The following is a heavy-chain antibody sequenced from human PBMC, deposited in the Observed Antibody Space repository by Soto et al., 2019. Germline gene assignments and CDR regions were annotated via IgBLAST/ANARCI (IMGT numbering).Heavy chain of an antibody. CDR3: ARDLRGSYYLNYYYGMDV. V-gene: IGHV3-33*01. Sequence: GSLRLSCAASGFTFSSYGMHWVRQAPGKGLEWVAVIWYDGSNKYYADYVKGRFTISRDNSKNTLYLQMNSLRAEDTAVYYCARDLRGSYYLNYYYGMDVWGQGTTVTVSS. CDR1: GFTFSSYG. J-gene: IGHJ6*02. D-gene: IGHD1-26*01. CDR2: IWYDGSNK.